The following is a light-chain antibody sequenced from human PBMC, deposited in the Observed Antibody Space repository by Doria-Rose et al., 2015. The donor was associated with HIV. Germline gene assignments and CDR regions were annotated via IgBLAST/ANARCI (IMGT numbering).Light chain of an antibody. CDR2: GAS. V-gene: IGKV3-15*01. Sequence: TQSPATLSVSPGERATLSCRASQSVSSNLAWYQQKPGQAPRLLIYGASTRAIGIPARFSGSGSGTEFTLTISSLQSEDFAVYYCQQYNNWPLYTFGQGTKLEIK. CDR3: QQYNNWPLYT. CDR1: QSVSSN. J-gene: IGKJ2*01.